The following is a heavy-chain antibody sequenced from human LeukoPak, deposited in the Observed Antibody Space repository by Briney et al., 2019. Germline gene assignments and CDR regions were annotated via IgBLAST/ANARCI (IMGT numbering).Heavy chain of an antibody. Sequence: SETLSLTCTVSGGSISSSSYYWGWIRQPPGKGLEWIGSIYYSGSTYYNPSLKSRVTISVDTSKNQFSLKLSSVTAADTAVYYCEYGGWYYFDYWGQGTLVTVSS. CDR3: EYGGWYYFDY. V-gene: IGHV4-39*07. J-gene: IGHJ4*02. CDR2: IYYSGST. D-gene: IGHD6-19*01. CDR1: GGSISSSSYY.